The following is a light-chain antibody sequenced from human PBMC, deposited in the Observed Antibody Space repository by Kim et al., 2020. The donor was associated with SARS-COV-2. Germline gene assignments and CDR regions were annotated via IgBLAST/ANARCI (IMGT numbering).Light chain of an antibody. CDR2: WAS. CDR1: QSVLSSSNNKNY. Sequence: DIVMTQSPDSLAVSLGERATINCKSSQSVLSSSNNKNYLAWYQQTPGQPPKLLIYWASTRESGVPDRFSGSGSGTEFTLTISSLQAEDVAVYYCQQYYSSPYTFGQGTKLEI. V-gene: IGKV4-1*01. J-gene: IGKJ2*01. CDR3: QQYYSSPYT.